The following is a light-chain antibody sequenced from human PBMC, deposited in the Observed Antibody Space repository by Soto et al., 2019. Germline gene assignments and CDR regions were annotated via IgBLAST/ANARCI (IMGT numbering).Light chain of an antibody. V-gene: IGKV1-27*01. CDR2: AAS. CDR1: RDIDNS. CDR3: QKYNKAPWI. Sequence: DIQLTQSPPSLSASVGDSVTITSRASRDIDNSLAWYQQVPGKAPRLLIYAASTLQSGVPSRFRGSGSGTSFILTITSLQPEDVATYYCQKYNKAPWIFGQGTKVEV. J-gene: IGKJ1*01.